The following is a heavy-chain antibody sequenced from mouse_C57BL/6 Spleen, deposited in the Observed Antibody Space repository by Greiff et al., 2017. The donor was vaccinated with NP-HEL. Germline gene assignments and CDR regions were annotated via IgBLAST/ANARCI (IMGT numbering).Heavy chain of an antibody. V-gene: IGHV1-42*01. CDR2: INPSTGGT. CDR1: GYSFTGYY. CDR3: ARGYYGSSENYFDY. Sequence: VQLQQSGPELVKPGASVKISCKASGYSFTGYYMNWVKQSPEKSLEWIGEINPSTGGTTYNQKFKAKATLTVDKSSSTAYMQLKSLTSEDSAVYYCARGYYGSSENYFDYWGQSTTLTVSS. D-gene: IGHD1-1*01. J-gene: IGHJ2*01.